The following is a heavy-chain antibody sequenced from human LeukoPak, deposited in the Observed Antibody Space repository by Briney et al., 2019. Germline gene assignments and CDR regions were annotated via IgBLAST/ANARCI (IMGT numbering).Heavy chain of an antibody. V-gene: IGHV3-9*01. Sequence: GGSLRLSCAASGFTFSSYAMHWVRQAPGKGLEWVSGISWNSGSIGYADSVKGRFTISRDNAKNSLYLQMNSLRAEDTALYYCAKDKGSSSWFDAFDIRGQGTMVTVSS. J-gene: IGHJ3*02. D-gene: IGHD6-13*01. CDR3: AKDKGSSSWFDAFDI. CDR1: GFTFSSYA. CDR2: ISWNSGSI.